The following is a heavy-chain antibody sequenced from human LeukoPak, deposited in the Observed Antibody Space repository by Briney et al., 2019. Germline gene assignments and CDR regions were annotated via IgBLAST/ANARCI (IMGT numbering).Heavy chain of an antibody. J-gene: IGHJ4*02. Sequence: GASVKVSCKASGYTFTGYYMHWVRQAPGQGLEWMGWINPNSGGTNYAQKFQGRVTMTRDTSISTAYMELSRLRPDDTAVYYCARVGDYGGTPPFDYWGQGTLVTVSS. V-gene: IGHV1-2*02. D-gene: IGHD4-23*01. CDR1: GYTFTGYY. CDR3: ARVGDYGGTPPFDY. CDR2: INPNSGGT.